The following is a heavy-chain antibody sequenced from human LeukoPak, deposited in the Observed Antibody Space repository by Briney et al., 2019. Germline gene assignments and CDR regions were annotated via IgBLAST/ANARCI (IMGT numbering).Heavy chain of an antibody. CDR2: IIPIFGTA. D-gene: IGHD5-18*01. CDR1: GDTFSSYA. J-gene: IGHJ4*02. CDR3: ARGRYSYGYGHWAADY. Sequence: ASVKVSCKASGDTFSSYAISWVQQAPGQGLEWMGGIIPIFGTANYAQKFQGRVTITADESTSTAYMELSSLRSEDTAVYYCARGRYSYGYGHWAADYWGQGTLVTVSS. V-gene: IGHV1-69*13.